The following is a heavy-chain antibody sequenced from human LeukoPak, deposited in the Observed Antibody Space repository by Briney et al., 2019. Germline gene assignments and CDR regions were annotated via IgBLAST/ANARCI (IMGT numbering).Heavy chain of an antibody. CDR3: AKAVRSMVTGGGYFDS. J-gene: IGHJ4*02. CDR2: IYSGGST. D-gene: IGHD3-10*01. V-gene: IGHV3-53*01. CDR1: GFTVNTNY. Sequence: GGTLRLSCAASGFTVNTNYMNWVRQAPGKGLEWVSAIYSGGSTYYADSVMGRFTISRDNSKNTLYLQMNSLRAEDTAVYYCAKAVRSMVTGGGYFDSWGQGTLVTVSS.